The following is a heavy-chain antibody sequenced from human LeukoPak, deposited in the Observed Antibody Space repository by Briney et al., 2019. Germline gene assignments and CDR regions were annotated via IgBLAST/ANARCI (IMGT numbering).Heavy chain of an antibody. CDR1: GFSFKTYA. J-gene: IGHJ3*02. D-gene: IGHD1-26*01. CDR3: ARDFSRGAQDAFDI. CDR2: ISSSSSYI. V-gene: IGHV3-21*01. Sequence: GGSLRLSCAAAGFSFKTYAMIWVRQAPGKGLEWVSSISSSSSYIYYADSVTGRFTISRDNAKNSLFLQMNSLRAEDTAVYYCARDFSRGAQDAFDIWGQGTMVTVSS.